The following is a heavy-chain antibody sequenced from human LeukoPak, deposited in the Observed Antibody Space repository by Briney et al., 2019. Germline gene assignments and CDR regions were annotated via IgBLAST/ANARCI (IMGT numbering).Heavy chain of an antibody. CDR2: TYPGDSNT. D-gene: IGHD2-15*01. Sequence: GASLKISCKGSGYSFTNNWIGWVRQMPGKGLEWMGITYPGDSNTRYSPSFQGQVTISADKSISSAYLQWSSLKASDTAMYYCVRSPACSSGTCYPNWFDRWGQGTLVTVSS. CDR1: GYSFTNNW. CDR3: VRSPACSSGTCYPNWFDR. V-gene: IGHV5-51*01. J-gene: IGHJ5*02.